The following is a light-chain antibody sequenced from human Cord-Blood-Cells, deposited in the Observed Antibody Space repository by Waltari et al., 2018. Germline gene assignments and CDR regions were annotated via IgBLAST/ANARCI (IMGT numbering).Light chain of an antibody. CDR3: QQSYSTRWT. Sequence: DIQMTQSPSSLSASVGDRVPLTCRASQSISSYLNWYQQKPGKAPKLLIYAASSLQSGVPSRFSGSGSGTDFTLTISSLQPEDFATYYCQQSYSTRWTFGQGTKVEIK. J-gene: IGKJ1*01. CDR1: QSISSY. V-gene: IGKV1-39*01. CDR2: AAS.